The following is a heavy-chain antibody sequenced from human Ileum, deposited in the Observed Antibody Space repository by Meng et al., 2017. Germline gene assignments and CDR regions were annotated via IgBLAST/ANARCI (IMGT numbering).Heavy chain of an antibody. V-gene: IGHV3-11*01. D-gene: IGHD3-10*01. Sequence: GQVVESGGGLVTPGGSLRPSWAASGFTFRDYYMSWIRQAPGKGLEWVSYISNSGSATSYADSVEGRFTISRDNPKKSLYLQMNSLRAEDTAVYYCARGRLGADWGQGTLVTVSS. CDR1: GFTFRDYY. CDR2: ISNSGSAT. J-gene: IGHJ4*02. CDR3: ARGRLGAD.